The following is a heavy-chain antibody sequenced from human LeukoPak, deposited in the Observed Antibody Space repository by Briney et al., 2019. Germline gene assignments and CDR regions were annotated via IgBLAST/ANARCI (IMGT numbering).Heavy chain of an antibody. V-gene: IGHV4-59*01. CDR3: ARDRGYSSSGEEFPFDP. CDR1: GGSISSYY. CDR2: IYYSGST. Sequence: SETLSLTCTVSGGSISSYYWSWIRQPPGKALEWIGYIYYSGSTNYNPSLKSRVTISVDTSKNQFSLKLSSVTAADTAVYYCARDRGYSSSGEEFPFDPWGQGTLVTVSS. D-gene: IGHD6-6*01. J-gene: IGHJ5*02.